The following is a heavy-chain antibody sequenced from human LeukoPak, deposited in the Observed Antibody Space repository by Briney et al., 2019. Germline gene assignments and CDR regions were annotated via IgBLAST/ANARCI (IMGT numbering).Heavy chain of an antibody. J-gene: IGHJ4*02. Sequence: PGGSLRLSCAASGFTFSAYAMSWVRQAPGKGLEWVSAIGGSGGSTYYADSVKGRFTISRDNSKNTLYLQMNTLRAEDTAVYYCAKGVLGSRRHYFFDYWGQGTLVTVSS. CDR2: IGGSGGST. CDR3: AKGVLGSRRHYFFDY. D-gene: IGHD6-13*01. V-gene: IGHV3-23*01. CDR1: GFTFSAYA.